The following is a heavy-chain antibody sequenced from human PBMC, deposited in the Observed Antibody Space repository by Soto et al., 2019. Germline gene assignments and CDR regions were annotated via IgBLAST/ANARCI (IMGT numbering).Heavy chain of an antibody. CDR1: GFTFSIFA. CDR2: ISGSGAGT. CDR3: AKGGIAVAQDD. J-gene: IGHJ4*02. D-gene: IGHD6-19*01. Sequence: EVQLLDSGGGLAQPGGSLRLSCAASGFTFSIFAMSWVRQAPGKGLEWVSGISGSGAGTYYADSVQGRFTISRDNSKNTLYLQMNSVRAEDTAVYYCAKGGIAVAQDDWGQGTLVTVSS. V-gene: IGHV3-23*01.